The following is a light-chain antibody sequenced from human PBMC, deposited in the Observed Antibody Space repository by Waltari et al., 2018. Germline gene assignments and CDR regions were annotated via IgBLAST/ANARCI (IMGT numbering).Light chain of an antibody. CDR3: QQYTTYWT. CDR2: KAS. J-gene: IGKJ1*01. Sequence: DIQMTQFPSTLSASVGDRVTITCRASQSISGWLAWYQQKPGKVPKLLIYKASTLEGGVPSRFSGSGSGTEFTLTISSLQPDDFATYYCQQYTTYWTFGQGTKVEIK. CDR1: QSISGW. V-gene: IGKV1-5*03.